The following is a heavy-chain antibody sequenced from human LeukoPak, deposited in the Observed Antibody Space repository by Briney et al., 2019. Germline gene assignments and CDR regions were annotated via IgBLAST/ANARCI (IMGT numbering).Heavy chain of an antibody. Sequence: PGGSLRLSCETSGFTFSNYGMHWVRQAPGKGLEYVSAISGNGVTTHYTNSVKGRFTISRDNSKNTVYLQMGSLSTEDTAVYYCARDTNREQDIWGQGTTVTVSS. CDR2: ISGNGVTT. D-gene: IGHD3-3*01. J-gene: IGHJ6*02. CDR3: ARDTNREQDI. V-gene: IGHV3-64*01. CDR1: GFTFSNYG.